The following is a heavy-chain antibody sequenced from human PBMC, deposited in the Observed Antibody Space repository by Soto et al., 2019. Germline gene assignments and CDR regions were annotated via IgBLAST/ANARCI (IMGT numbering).Heavy chain of an antibody. J-gene: IGHJ4*02. CDR2: INPRSGKT. D-gene: IGHD4-17*01. CDR3: ARDIYGDPGY. CDR1: GGTFSSYA. Sequence: ASVKVSCKASGGTFSSYAISWARQAPGQGLEWMGIINPRSGKTNYPQKLQGRVTMTTDTSTSTAYMELRSLRSGDTAVYYCARDIYGDPGYWGQGTLVTVSS. V-gene: IGHV1-18*01.